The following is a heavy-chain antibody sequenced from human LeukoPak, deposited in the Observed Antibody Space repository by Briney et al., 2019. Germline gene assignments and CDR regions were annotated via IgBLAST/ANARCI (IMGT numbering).Heavy chain of an antibody. Sequence: SETLSLTCTVSGGSISSSSYYWGWIRQPPGKGLEWIGSIYYSGSTYYNPSLKSRVTISVDTSKNQFSLKLSSVTAADTAVYYCARYSSSWTGYYFDYWGQGTLVTVSS. CDR3: ARYSSSWTGYYFDY. CDR1: GGSISSSSYY. V-gene: IGHV4-39*07. J-gene: IGHJ4*02. CDR2: IYYSGST. D-gene: IGHD6-13*01.